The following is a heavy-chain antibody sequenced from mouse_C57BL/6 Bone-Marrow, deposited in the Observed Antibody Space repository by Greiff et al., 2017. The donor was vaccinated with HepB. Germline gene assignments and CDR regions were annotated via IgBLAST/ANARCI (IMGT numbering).Heavy chain of an antibody. V-gene: IGHV5-6*01. CDR3: ARQRPTTVVATFDY. CDR2: ISSGGSYT. Sequence: EVHLVESGGDLVKPGGSLKLSCAASGFTFSSYGMSWVRQTPDKRLEWVATISSGGSYTYYPDSVKGRFTISRDNAKNTLYLQMSSLKSEDTAMYYCARQRPTTVVATFDYWGQGTTLTVSS. J-gene: IGHJ2*01. D-gene: IGHD1-1*01. CDR1: GFTFSSYG.